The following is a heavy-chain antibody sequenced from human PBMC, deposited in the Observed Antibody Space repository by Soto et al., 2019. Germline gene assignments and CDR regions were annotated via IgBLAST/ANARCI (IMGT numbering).Heavy chain of an antibody. CDR3: ASVGVDDCSGGSCYPPSYYYYYMDV. CDR1: GFTVSSNY. Sequence: GGSLRLSCAASGFTVSSNYMSWVRQAPGKGLEWVSVIYSGGSTYYADSVKGRFTISRHNSKNTLYLQMNSLRAEDTAVYYCASVGVDDCSGGSCYPPSYYYYYMDVWGKGTTVTVSS. V-gene: IGHV3-53*04. CDR2: IYSGGST. J-gene: IGHJ6*03. D-gene: IGHD2-15*01.